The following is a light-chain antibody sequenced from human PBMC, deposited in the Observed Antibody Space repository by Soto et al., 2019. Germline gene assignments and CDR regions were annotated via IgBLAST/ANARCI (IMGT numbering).Light chain of an antibody. V-gene: IGKV1-39*01. CDR2: DAS. CDR1: QSISNY. CDR3: QQSYSTPPGT. J-gene: IGKJ2*01. Sequence: DIQMTQSPSSLSASVGDRVTITCRASQSISNYLNWYQQKPGKAPNLLIYDASSLQSVVPSRFSGSGSGTDFTLTISSLQPEDFATYYCQQSYSTPPGTFGQGTKLEIK.